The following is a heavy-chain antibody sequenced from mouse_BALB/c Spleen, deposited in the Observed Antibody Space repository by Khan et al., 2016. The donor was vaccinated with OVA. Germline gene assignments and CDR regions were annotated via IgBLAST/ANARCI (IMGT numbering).Heavy chain of an antibody. J-gene: IGHJ3*01. CDR2: IDPENGNS. Sequence: VQLKESGAELVRPGALVKLSCKASGFNIKDYYMHWVNQRPEQGLEWIGWIDPENGNSMYDPKFQGKASITADTSSNTAYLQLSSLTSEDTAVYYCARRGYGNDGFAYWGQGTLVTVSA. V-gene: IGHV14-1*02. CDR3: ARRGYGNDGFAY. D-gene: IGHD2-2*01. CDR1: GFNIKDYY.